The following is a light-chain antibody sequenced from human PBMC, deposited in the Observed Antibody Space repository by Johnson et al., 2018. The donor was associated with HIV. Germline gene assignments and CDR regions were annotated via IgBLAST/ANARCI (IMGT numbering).Light chain of an antibody. CDR2: ENN. CDR3: GTWDSSLSADV. CDR1: SSNIGNNY. J-gene: IGLJ1*01. V-gene: IGLV1-51*02. Sequence: QLVFTQPPSVSAAPGQKVTISCSGSSSNIGNNYVSWYQQLPGTAPKLLIYENNKRPSGIPDRFSGSKSGTSATLGITGLQTGDEADYYCGTWDSSLSADVFGTGTKVTVL.